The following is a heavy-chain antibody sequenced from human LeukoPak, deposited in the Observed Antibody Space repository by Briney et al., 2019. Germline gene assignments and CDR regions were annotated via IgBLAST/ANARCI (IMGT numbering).Heavy chain of an antibody. V-gene: IGHV4-4*02. CDR1: GGSISSNNW. J-gene: IGHJ4*02. Sequence: PSGTLSLTCAVSGGSISSNNWWGWVRQPPGKGLEWIGEIYHSGSPNYNPSLKSRVTISVDKSRNHFSLNLSSVAAADTAVYYCARVNINNWHSCDYWGQGTLVTVSS. D-gene: IGHD1-1*01. CDR2: IYHSGSP. CDR3: ARVNINNWHSCDY.